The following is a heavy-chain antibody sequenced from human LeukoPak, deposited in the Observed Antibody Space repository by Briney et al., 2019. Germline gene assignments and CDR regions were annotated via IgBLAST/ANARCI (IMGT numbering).Heavy chain of an antibody. Sequence: PSETLSLTCAVYGGSFSGYYWSWIRQPPGKGLEWIGEINHSGSTNYNPSLKSRVTISVDTSKNQFSLKLSSVTAADTAVYYCARRPWFGVRYYYYYYMDVWGKGTTVTVSS. CDR3: ARRPWFGVRYYYYYYMDV. CDR1: GGSFSGYY. CDR2: INHSGST. D-gene: IGHD3-10*01. J-gene: IGHJ6*03. V-gene: IGHV4-34*01.